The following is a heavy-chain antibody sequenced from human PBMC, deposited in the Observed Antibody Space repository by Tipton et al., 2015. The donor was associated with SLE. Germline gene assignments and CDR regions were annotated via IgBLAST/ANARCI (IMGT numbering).Heavy chain of an antibody. CDR3: ARVGYSYGSDY. V-gene: IGHV4-34*01. J-gene: IGHJ4*02. D-gene: IGHD5-18*01. CDR2: INHSGST. Sequence: LRLSCAVYGGSFSGYYWSWIRQPPGKGLEWIGEINHSGSTNYNPSLKSRVTISVDTSKNQFSLKLSSVTAADTAVHYCARVGYSYGSDYWGQGTLVTVSS. CDR1: GGSFSGYY.